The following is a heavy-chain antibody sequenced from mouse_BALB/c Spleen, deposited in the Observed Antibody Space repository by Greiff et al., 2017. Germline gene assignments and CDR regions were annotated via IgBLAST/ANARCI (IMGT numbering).Heavy chain of an antibody. V-gene: IGHV3-1*02. Sequence: EVKLQESGPDLVKPSQSLSLTCTVTGYSITSGYSWHWIRQFPGNKLEWMGYIHYSGSTNYNPSLKSRISITRDTSKNQFFLQLNSVTTEDTATYYCARRENYRYDGAWFAYWGQGTLVTVSA. CDR1: GYSITSGYS. D-gene: IGHD2-14*01. J-gene: IGHJ3*01. CDR2: IHYSGST. CDR3: ARRENYRYDGAWFAY.